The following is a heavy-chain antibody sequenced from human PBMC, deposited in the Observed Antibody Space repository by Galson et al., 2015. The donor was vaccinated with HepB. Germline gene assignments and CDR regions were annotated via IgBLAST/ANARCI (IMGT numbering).Heavy chain of an antibody. V-gene: IGHV1-46*01. CDR2: INPRCGIT. J-gene: IGHJ3*02. Sequence: SVKVSCKASGYTFTSYYLNWVRQAPGQGLEWMGIINPRCGITNYAQRFQGRVTMTTDTSTSTVYMELRSLRSEDTAVYYCARGENAFDIWGQGTMVTVSS. CDR3: ARGENAFDI. CDR1: GYTFTSYY.